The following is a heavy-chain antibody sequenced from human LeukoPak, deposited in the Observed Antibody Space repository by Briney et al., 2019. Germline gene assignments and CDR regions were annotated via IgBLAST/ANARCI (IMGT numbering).Heavy chain of an antibody. CDR1: EFTFSRYW. CDR3: AGIAATATHIDY. J-gene: IGHJ4*02. D-gene: IGHD6-13*01. Sequence: GGSLRLSCAASEFTFSRYWMHCVRQAPGKGLVWVSRINIDDTSISYADSVKGRFTISRSNAKNTLYLQMNSRRAEDTAVYFCAGIAATATHIDYWGQGTLVTVSS. CDR2: INIDDTSI. V-gene: IGHV3-74*01.